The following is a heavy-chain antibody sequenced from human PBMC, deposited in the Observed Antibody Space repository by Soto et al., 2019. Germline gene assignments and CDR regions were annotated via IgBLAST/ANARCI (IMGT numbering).Heavy chain of an antibody. J-gene: IGHJ4*02. CDR3: AKDLPHSSGWRDHDY. V-gene: IGHV3-30*18. CDR1: GFTFSSYG. D-gene: IGHD6-19*01. CDR2: ISYDGSNK. Sequence: LRLSCAASGFTFSSYGMHWVRQAPGKGLEWVAVISYDGSNKYYADSVKGRFTISRDNSKNTLYLQMNSLRAEDTAVYYCAKDLPHSSGWRDHDYWGQGTLVTVSS.